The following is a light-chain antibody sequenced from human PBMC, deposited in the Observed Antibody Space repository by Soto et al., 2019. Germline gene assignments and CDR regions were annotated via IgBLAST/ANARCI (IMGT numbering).Light chain of an antibody. CDR3: QEYNGDSGLT. CDR2: SAS. Sequence: DIQMTQSPSTLSASIGDRVTITCRASQNIRSWLAWYQQKPGKAPELLIYSASGLESGVPSRFSGSRFGTEFTLTISSLQPDDFATYYCQEYNGDSGLTFGGGTKVEIK. CDR1: QNIRSW. V-gene: IGKV1-5*03. J-gene: IGKJ4*01.